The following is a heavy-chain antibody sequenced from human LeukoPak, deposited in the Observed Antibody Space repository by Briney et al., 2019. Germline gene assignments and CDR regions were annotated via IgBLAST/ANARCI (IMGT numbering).Heavy chain of an antibody. CDR3: VRGHSGFDF. V-gene: IGHV3-72*01. J-gene: IGHJ4*02. CDR1: GFSLSDHY. D-gene: IGHD4-23*01. CDR2: SRNKDHRYST. Sequence: GGSQRLSCAVSGFSLSDHYMDWVRQAPGKGLEWVGRSRNKDHRYSTEYAASVNGRFSISRDNSKNSLYLQMNSLKTEDTAVYYCVRGHSGFDFWGQGTLVTVSS.